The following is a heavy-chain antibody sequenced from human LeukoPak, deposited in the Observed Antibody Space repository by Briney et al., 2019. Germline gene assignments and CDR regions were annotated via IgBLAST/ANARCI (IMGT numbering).Heavy chain of an antibody. J-gene: IGHJ4*02. D-gene: IGHD3-3*01. Sequence: GRSLRLSCAPSGFTFDDYAMHWVRQAPGKGLEWVSGITWNCATIVYADSVKGRFTISRDNAKNSVYLQMNSLRAEDTALYYCAKGRGFFEGACFDYWGRGTLVTVSS. CDR2: ITWNCATI. CDR3: AKGRGFFEGACFDY. V-gene: IGHV3-9*01. CDR1: GFTFDDYA.